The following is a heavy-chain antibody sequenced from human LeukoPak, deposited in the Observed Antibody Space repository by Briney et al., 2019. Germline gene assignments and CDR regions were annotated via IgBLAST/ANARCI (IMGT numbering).Heavy chain of an antibody. D-gene: IGHD5-18*01. J-gene: IGHJ4*02. CDR1: GFIFSSYW. CDR3: ASGGYSFFY. Sequence: GGSLRLSCAASGFIFSSYWMSWVRQAPGKGLEWVANIKQAGTEKYYVDSVKGRFTISRDNAKNSLYLQMNSLRAEDTAVYYCASGGYSFFYWGQGTLVTVSS. V-gene: IGHV3-7*03. CDR2: IKQAGTEK.